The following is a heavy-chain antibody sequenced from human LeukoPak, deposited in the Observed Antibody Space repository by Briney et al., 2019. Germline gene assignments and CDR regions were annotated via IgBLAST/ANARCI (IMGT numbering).Heavy chain of an antibody. D-gene: IGHD4-17*01. J-gene: IGHJ3*01. CDR2: IYGADSDT. CDR1: GYNFTSYW. Sequence: GESLKISCKGSGYNFTSYWIGWVRQMPGKGLEWMGIIYGADSDTRYSPSFQGQVTISADKSINTAYLQWSSLKASDTAMYYCARWGETTVTTVDPRGAFELWGQGTMVTVSP. V-gene: IGHV5-51*01. CDR3: ARWGETTVTTVDPRGAFEL.